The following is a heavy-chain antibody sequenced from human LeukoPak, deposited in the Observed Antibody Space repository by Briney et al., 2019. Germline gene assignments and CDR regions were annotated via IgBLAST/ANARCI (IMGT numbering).Heavy chain of an antibody. CDR3: ANDPYHGSDNFSFDY. D-gene: IGHD3-10*01. V-gene: IGHV3-30*18. CDR1: GFIFSSYG. J-gene: IGHJ4*02. CDR2: ISYDGSNT. Sequence: GGSLTLTCAPYGFIFSSYGIHWVRQAPGKGREWVALISYDGSNTHYADSVKGRFTISRDNSKTTLSLQPNSLRAEDTAVYYCANDPYHGSDNFSFDYWGQGMLVTVSS.